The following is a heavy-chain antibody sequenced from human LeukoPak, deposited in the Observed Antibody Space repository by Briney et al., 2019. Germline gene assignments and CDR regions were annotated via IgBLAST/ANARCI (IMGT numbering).Heavy chain of an antibody. Sequence: ASVEVSCKASGYTFTRYGISWVGQARGRGGDWMGWSSAYNGNTNYAQKRQGRVTMTTDTSTSTAYMELRTLRYDDTAVYYSARDDGYYDSSDYWGQGTLVTVSS. CDR1: GYTFTRYG. V-gene: IGHV1-18*01. CDR3: ARDDGYYDSSDY. J-gene: IGHJ4*02. CDR2: SSAYNGNT. D-gene: IGHD3-22*01.